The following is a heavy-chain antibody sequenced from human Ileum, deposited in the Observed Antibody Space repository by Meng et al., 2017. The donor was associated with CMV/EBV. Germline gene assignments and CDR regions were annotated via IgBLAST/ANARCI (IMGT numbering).Heavy chain of an antibody. D-gene: IGHD2-21*01. CDR1: GYSISNGYF. CDR3: ALTYCAGDCFYGYVDV. Sequence: GSLRLSCTVSGYSISNGYFWGWVRQSPGKGLEWIGSIYHIGSSHYNPSLKSRLTISADPAKSQFSLRLTSVTTADTAIYYCALTYCAGDCFYGYVDVWGRGTLVTVSS. J-gene: IGHJ2*01. V-gene: IGHV4-38-2*02. CDR2: IYHIGSS.